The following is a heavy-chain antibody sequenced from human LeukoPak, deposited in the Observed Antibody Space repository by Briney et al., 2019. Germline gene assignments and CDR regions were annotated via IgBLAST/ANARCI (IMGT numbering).Heavy chain of an antibody. Sequence: PGGSLRLSCAASGFTFSSYDMSWVRQAPGKGLEWVSSISSSSSYIYYADSVKGRFTISRDNAKNSLYLQMNSLRAEDTAVYYCARGVVVIEIDYWGQGTLVTVSS. CDR2: ISSSSSYI. CDR1: GFTFSSYD. CDR3: ARGVVVIEIDY. J-gene: IGHJ4*02. D-gene: IGHD3-22*01. V-gene: IGHV3-21*01.